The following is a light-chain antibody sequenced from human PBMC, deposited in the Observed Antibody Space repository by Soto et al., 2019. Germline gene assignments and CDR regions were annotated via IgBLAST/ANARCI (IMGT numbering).Light chain of an antibody. Sequence: QLVLPQPPSASGTPGQRVTVSCSGSSSNIGSNSIYWYQQLPGTAPKVLIYNNNQRPSGVPDRFSGSKSGTSASLAISGLQSEDEADYYCATWDDSLHGPVFGGGTQLTVL. CDR1: SSNIGSNS. CDR3: ATWDDSLHGPV. CDR2: NNN. V-gene: IGLV1-44*01. J-gene: IGLJ2*01.